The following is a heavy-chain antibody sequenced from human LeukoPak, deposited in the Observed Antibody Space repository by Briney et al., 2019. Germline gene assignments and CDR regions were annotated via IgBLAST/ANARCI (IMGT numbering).Heavy chain of an antibody. CDR2: ISGNGGST. J-gene: IGHJ4*02. V-gene: IGHV3-23*01. CDR3: AKSRYSYGYADY. D-gene: IGHD5-18*01. Sequence: PGGSLRLSCAASGFTFDDYAMSWVRRAPGKGLEWVSAISGNGGSTYYADSVKGRFTISRDNSKDTLYLQMNSLRAEDTAVYYCAKSRYSYGYADYWGQGTLVTVSS. CDR1: GFTFDDYA.